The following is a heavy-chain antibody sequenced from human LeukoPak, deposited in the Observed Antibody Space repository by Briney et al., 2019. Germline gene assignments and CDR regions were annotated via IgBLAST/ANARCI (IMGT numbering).Heavy chain of an antibody. Sequence: TPSETLSLTCAFSGSSINSYYWSWIRQPPGKGLEWIGYNYYGGTTNYNPSLKSRVTISVDTSKNQFSLKLTSVTAADTAVYYCARAVHSSSALDYWGQGTLVTVSS. D-gene: IGHD6-13*01. CDR2: NYYGGTT. CDR1: GSSINSYY. V-gene: IGHV4-59*01. J-gene: IGHJ4*02. CDR3: ARAVHSSSALDY.